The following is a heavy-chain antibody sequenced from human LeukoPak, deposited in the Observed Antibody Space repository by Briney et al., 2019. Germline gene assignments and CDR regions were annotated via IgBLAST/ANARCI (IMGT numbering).Heavy chain of an antibody. J-gene: IGHJ4*02. Sequence: PGGSLRLPCAASGFTVSSSYMSWVRQAPGKGLEWVSSIYIGGSTYYADSVKGRFTISRDNPNNTLYLQMHSLRAEDTAVYYCAREISRFGIWGQGTLVTVSS. CDR1: GFTVSSSY. CDR2: IYIGGST. D-gene: IGHD3-16*01. V-gene: IGHV3-66*01. CDR3: AREISRFGI.